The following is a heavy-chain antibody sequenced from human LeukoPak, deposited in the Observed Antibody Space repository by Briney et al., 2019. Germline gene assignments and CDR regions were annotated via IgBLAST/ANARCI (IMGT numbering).Heavy chain of an antibody. Sequence: SETLSLTCAVYGGSYSGYYWSLIRQPAGKGLEWIGEINHSGGTNYNPSLKSRVTISVDTSKNQFSLKLSSVTAADTAVYYCARALLWSSGRFDPWGQGTLVTVSS. CDR3: ARALLWSSGRFDP. V-gene: IGHV4-34*01. CDR1: GGSYSGYY. J-gene: IGHJ5*02. CDR2: INHSGGT. D-gene: IGHD6-25*01.